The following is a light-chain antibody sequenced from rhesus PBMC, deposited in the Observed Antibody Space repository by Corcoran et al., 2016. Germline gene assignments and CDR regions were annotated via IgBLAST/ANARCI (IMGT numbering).Light chain of an antibody. J-gene: IGKJ1*01. Sequence: DIQMTQSPSSLSASVGDRVTITCQASQGISSWLDWYQQKPGKAPKFLFYAASSLQRGVPSRFSGSGSGTDFTLTISSLQPEDFATYYCQQHNSYPPTFGQGTKVEIK. CDR3: QQHNSYPPT. CDR1: QGISSW. V-gene: IGKV1-33*02. CDR2: AAS.